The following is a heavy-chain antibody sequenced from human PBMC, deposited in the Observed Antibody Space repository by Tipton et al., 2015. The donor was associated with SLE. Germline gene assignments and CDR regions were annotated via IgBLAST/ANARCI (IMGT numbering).Heavy chain of an antibody. Sequence: GSLRLSCTVSGGSISSSHWWSWVRQSPGKGLEWIGEAHHGGNIHYNPSLRSRVTISVDKSKNQFSLKLTSVTAADTAVYYCARDPGTGAIEFWGPGTLVAVSS. D-gene: IGHD1-14*01. CDR1: GGSISSSHW. CDR3: ARDPGTGAIEF. CDR2: AHHGGNI. V-gene: IGHV4-4*02. J-gene: IGHJ4*02.